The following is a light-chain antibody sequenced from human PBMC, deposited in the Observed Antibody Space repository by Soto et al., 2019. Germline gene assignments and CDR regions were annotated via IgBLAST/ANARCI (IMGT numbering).Light chain of an antibody. CDR3: QQSYNTHT. CDR2: AAS. V-gene: IGKV1-39*01. J-gene: IGKJ2*01. CDR1: QRISSY. Sequence: DIQMTQSPSSLSASVGDRVTITCRASQRISSYLNWYQQKPGKAPKLLIYAASSLQSGVPSRFSGSGSGTDFTLTISSLQPEDVATYYCQQSYNTHTFGQGTKLEIK.